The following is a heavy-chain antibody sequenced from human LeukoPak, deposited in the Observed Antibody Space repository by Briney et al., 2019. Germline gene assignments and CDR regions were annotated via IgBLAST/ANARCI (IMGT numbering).Heavy chain of an antibody. D-gene: IGHD3-10*01. Sequence: PGGSLRLSCAASGFTVSSNYMSWVRQAPGKGLEWVSIIYSGGSTFYADSVKGRFTISRDNAKNSLYLQMNSLRAEDTAVYYCASRGYFDYWGQGTLVTVSS. CDR1: GFTVSSNY. V-gene: IGHV3-53*01. CDR2: IYSGGST. J-gene: IGHJ4*02. CDR3: ASRGYFDY.